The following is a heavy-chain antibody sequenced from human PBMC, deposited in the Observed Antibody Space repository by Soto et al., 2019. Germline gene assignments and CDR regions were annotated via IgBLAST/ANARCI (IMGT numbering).Heavy chain of an antibody. J-gene: IGHJ4*02. D-gene: IGHD2-2*02. CDR2: IYYSGST. CDR3: ATVYGGAFDY. CDR1: GGSISSYY. V-gene: IGHV4-59*01. Sequence: SDTLSLTCTVSGGSISSYYWSWIRQPPGKGLKWIGYIYYSGSTNYNPSLKSRVTISVDTSKNQFSLKLSSVTAADTAVYYCATVYGGAFDYWGQGTLVTVS.